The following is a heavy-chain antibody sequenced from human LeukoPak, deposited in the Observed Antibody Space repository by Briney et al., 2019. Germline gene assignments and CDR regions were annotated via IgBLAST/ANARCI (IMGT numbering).Heavy chain of an antibody. J-gene: IGHJ4*02. D-gene: IGHD5-12*01. CDR2: IYYSGNT. CDR3: ARQQNRGYGLLFDY. Sequence: SETLSLTCTVSGGSISSSSYYWGWIRQPPGKGLEWIGSIYYSGNTYYNPSLKSRVTISVDTSKNQFSLKLSSVTAADTAVYYCARQQNRGYGLLFDYWGQGNLVTVSS. CDR1: GGSISSSSYY. V-gene: IGHV4-39*01.